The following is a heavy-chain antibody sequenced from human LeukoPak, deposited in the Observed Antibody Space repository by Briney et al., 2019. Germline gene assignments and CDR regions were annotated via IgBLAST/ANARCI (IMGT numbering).Heavy chain of an antibody. Sequence: PGESLRLSCAASGFTFSSYWMSWVRQSPGKGLEWVANIKQDGSEKYYVDSVKGRFTTSRDNAKNSLYLQMNSLRAEDTTVYYCARDRGWYDFWSGYPFGYYYYYGMDVWGQGTTVTVSS. CDR1: GFTFSSYW. CDR2: IKQDGSEK. J-gene: IGHJ6*02. V-gene: IGHV3-7*01. D-gene: IGHD3-3*01. CDR3: ARDRGWYDFWSGYPFGYYYYYGMDV.